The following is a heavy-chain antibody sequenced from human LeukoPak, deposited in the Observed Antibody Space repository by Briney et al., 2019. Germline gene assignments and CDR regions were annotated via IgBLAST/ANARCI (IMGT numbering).Heavy chain of an antibody. V-gene: IGHV3-23*01. Sequence: GGSLRLSCAASGFTFSSYAITWVRQAPGKGLEWVSSIRSTGDSTFYADSVKGRFTISRDNSKNTVYLLMNSLRTEDTAVYYCAKDLPSGYSSNWGKGTTVTVSS. CDR2: IRSTGDST. J-gene: IGHJ6*04. D-gene: IGHD6-19*01. CDR1: GFTFSSYA. CDR3: AKDLPSGYSSN.